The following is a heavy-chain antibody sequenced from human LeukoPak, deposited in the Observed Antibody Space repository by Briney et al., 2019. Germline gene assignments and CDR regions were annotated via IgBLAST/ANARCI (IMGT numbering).Heavy chain of an antibody. Sequence: ASVKVSCKASGYTFTSNYIHWVRQAPRQGLEWMGMIYPRDGSTSYAQKIQGRVTVTRDTSTSTVHMELSGLRSEDTAVYYCARDQEGFDYWGQGTLVTVSS. V-gene: IGHV1-46*01. CDR2: IYPRDGST. CDR3: ARDQEGFDY. CDR1: GYTFTSNY. J-gene: IGHJ4*02.